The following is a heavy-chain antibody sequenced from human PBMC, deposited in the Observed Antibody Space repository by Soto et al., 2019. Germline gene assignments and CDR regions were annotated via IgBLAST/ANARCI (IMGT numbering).Heavy chain of an antibody. CDR2: INPSGGST. CDR3: ARVYSGFVLPYYYYGMDV. CDR1: GYTFTSYY. V-gene: IGHV1-46*01. Sequence: ASVKVSCKASGYTFTSYYMHWVRQAPGQGLEWMGIINPSGGSTSYAQKFQGRVTMTRDTSTSTVYMELSSLRSEDTAVYYCARVYSGFVLPYYYYGMDVWGQGTTVPVSS. D-gene: IGHD3-10*01. J-gene: IGHJ6*02.